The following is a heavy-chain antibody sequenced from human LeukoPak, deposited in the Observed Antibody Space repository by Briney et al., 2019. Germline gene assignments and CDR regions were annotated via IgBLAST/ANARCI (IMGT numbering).Heavy chain of an antibody. Sequence: GGSLRLSCAASGFTVSSNYMTWVRQAPGKGLKWVSVIYSGGSTYYEDSVKGRFTTSRDNSKNTLYLQMNSLRVEDTAVYYCAKEGEGGYFDYWGQGTLVTVSS. V-gene: IGHV3-66*01. D-gene: IGHD3-10*01. CDR1: GFTVSSNY. J-gene: IGHJ4*02. CDR2: IYSGGST. CDR3: AKEGEGGYFDY.